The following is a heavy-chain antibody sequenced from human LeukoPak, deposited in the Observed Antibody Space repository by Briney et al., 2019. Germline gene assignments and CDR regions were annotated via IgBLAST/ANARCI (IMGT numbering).Heavy chain of an antibody. V-gene: IGHV3-49*03. Sequence: GGSLRLSCTASGFTFGDYAMSWFRQAPGKGLEWVGFIRSKAYGGTTEYAASVKGRFTISRDDSKSIAYLQMNSLKTEDTAVYYCTRVGITMTVAAGGYWGQGTLVTVSS. D-gene: IGHD3-22*01. J-gene: IGHJ4*02. CDR2: IRSKAYGGTT. CDR3: TRVGITMTVAAGGY. CDR1: GFTFGDYA.